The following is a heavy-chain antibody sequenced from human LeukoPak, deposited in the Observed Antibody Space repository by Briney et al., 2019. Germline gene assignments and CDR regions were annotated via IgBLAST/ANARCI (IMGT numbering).Heavy chain of an antibody. V-gene: IGHV5-51*01. CDR3: ARRDYYDSSAHERYFDY. D-gene: IGHD3-22*01. Sequence: GESLKISCKGSGYSFTNYWIGWVRQMPGKGLEWMGIIYPGDSDTTYSPSFQGQATISVDKSISTAYLQWSSLKASDTAIYYCARRDYYDSSAHERYFDYWGQGTLVTVSS. CDR2: IYPGDSDT. CDR1: GYSFTNYW. J-gene: IGHJ4*02.